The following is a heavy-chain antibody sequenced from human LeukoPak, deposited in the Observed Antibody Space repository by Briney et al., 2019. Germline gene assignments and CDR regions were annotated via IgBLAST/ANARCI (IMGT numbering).Heavy chain of an antibody. CDR1: GFTVSSNY. D-gene: IGHD3-16*01. J-gene: IGHJ4*02. CDR2: IYSGGRT. Sequence: PGGSLRLSCAASGFTVSSNYMSWVRQAPGKGLEWVSVIYSGGRTYYADSVKGRFTISRDHSKNTLYLQMNRLSAEHKAVYYCAIVFGDYFDYWGQGTLVTVSS. V-gene: IGHV3-53*01. CDR3: AIVFGDYFDY.